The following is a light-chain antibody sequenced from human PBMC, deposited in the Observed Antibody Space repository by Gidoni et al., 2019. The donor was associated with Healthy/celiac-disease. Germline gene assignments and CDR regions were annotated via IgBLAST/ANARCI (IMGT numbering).Light chain of an antibody. Sequence: EIVLTQSPATLSLSPGERATLSCRASQSVSSYLAWYQQKPGQAPRLLIYDASNRATGIPARFIGSGSGTDFTLTISSLEPEDFAVYYCQQREGTFGGGTKVEIK. CDR3: QQREGT. CDR1: QSVSSY. CDR2: DAS. J-gene: IGKJ4*01. V-gene: IGKV3-11*01.